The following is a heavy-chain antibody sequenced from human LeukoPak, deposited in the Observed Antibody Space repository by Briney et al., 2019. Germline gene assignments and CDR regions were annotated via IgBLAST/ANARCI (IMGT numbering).Heavy chain of an antibody. CDR3: AAQRMDYYDSSGYYFAY. CDR2: FDPEDGET. D-gene: IGHD3-22*01. Sequence: ASVKVSCKVSGYTLTELSMHWVRQAPGKGLEWMGGFDPEDGETIYAQKFQGRVTMTRNISISTAYMELSSLRSEDTAVYYCAAQRMDYYDSSGYYFAYWGQGTLVTVSS. J-gene: IGHJ4*02. CDR1: GYTLTELS. V-gene: IGHV1-24*01.